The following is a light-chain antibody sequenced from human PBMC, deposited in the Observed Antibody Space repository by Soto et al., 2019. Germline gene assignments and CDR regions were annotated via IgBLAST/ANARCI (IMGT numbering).Light chain of an antibody. CDR2: AVS. V-gene: IGLV2-23*02. CDR1: SSDVGSYHL. J-gene: IGLJ1*01. Sequence: QSALTQPASVSGSPGQSITISCTGTSSDVGSYHLVSWYQQHPGKAPKLMIYAVSKRPSGVSNRFSGSKSGNTASLTISGLQAEDEADSYCCIYAGPSYVFGTGTKAPVL. CDR3: CIYAGPSYV.